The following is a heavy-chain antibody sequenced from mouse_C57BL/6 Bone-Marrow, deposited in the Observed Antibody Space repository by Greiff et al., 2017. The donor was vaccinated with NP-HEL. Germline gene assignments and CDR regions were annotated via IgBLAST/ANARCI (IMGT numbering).Heavy chain of an antibody. V-gene: IGHV1-54*01. CDR1: GYAFTNYL. CDR2: INPGSGGT. J-gene: IGHJ3*01. CDR3: ARGRVFAY. Sequence: VKLMESGAELVRPGTSVKVSCKASGYAFTNYLIEWVKQRPGQGLEWIGVINPGSGGTNYNEKFKGKATLTADKSSSTAYMQLSSLTSEDSAVYFCARGRVFAYWGQGTLVTVSA.